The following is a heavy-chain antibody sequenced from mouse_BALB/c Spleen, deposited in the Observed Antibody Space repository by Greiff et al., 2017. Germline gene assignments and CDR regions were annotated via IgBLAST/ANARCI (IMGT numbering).Heavy chain of an antibody. CDR1: GFSLTSYG. CDR3: ARNWDY. V-gene: IGHV2-2*02. Sequence: VKLVELGPGLVLPSQSLSITCTVSGFSLTSYGVHWVRQSSGKGLEWLGVICSGGSTDNNAAFISRLSISKDNSKSQVFFKMNSLQANDTAIYYCARNWDYRGQGTTLTVSS. J-gene: IGHJ2*01. CDR2: ICSGGST.